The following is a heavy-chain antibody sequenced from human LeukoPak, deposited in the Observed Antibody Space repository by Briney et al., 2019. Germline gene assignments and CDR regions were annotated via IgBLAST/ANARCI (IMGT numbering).Heavy chain of an antibody. V-gene: IGHV1-69*05. J-gene: IGHJ4*02. CDR2: IIPIFGTA. CDR3: ARDRKVNGGYSYGFGY. Sequence: SVKVSCKASGGTFSSYAISWVRQAPGQGLEWMGGIIPIFGTANYAQKFQGRVTITTDESTSTAYMELSSLRSEGTAVYYCARDRKVNGGYSYGFGYWGQGTLVTVSS. D-gene: IGHD5-18*01. CDR1: GGTFSSYA.